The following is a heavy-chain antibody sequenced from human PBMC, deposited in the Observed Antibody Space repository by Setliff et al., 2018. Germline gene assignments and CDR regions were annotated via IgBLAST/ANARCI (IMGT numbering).Heavy chain of an antibody. CDR2: VDHSGNT. Sequence: SETLSLTCTVPGDSISRSTYYWGWIRQSPGKGLDWIGTVDHSGNTFYNPSLKSRVTISVDTSKNQFSLQLSSVTAADTAVYYCAGYQGSGSNYKVVNWFDPWGQGTLVTVSS. CDR3: AGYQGSGSNYKVVNWFDP. CDR1: GDSISRSTYY. V-gene: IGHV4-39*01. D-gene: IGHD3-10*01. J-gene: IGHJ5*02.